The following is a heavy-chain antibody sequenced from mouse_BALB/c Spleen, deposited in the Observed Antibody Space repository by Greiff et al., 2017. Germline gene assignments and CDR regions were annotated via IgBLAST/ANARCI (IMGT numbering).Heavy chain of an antibody. J-gene: IGHJ4*01. Sequence: QVQLQQSGAELAKPGASVKMSCKASGYTFTSYWMHWVKQRPGQGLEWIGYINPSTGYTEYNQKFKDKATLTADKSSSTAYMQLSSLTSEDSAVYYCARGSGKGYYAMDYWGQGTSVTVSS. CDR2: INPSTGYT. CDR1: GYTFTSYW. CDR3: ARGSGKGYYAMDY. V-gene: IGHV1-7*01.